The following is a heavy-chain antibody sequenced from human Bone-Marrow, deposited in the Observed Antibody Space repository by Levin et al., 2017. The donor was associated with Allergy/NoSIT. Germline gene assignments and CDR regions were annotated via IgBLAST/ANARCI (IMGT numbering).Heavy chain of an antibody. CDR3: GKDIYGWAFDV. V-gene: IGHV3-23*01. J-gene: IGHJ3*01. D-gene: IGHD2-2*03. CDR2: LGSDGRA. Sequence: GGSLRLSCVASGITVRNYAMTWVRQAPGKGLEWVSGLGSDGRAHYADSVRGWFTISRDDSKNTLFLQMNDLRVADTALYYCGKDIYGWAFDVWGQGTLVTVSS. CDR1: GITVRNYA.